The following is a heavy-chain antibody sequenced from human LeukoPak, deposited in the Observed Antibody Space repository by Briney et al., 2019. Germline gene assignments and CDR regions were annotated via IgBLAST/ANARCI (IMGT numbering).Heavy chain of an antibody. V-gene: IGHV3-21*01. CDR3: LFLFGQWELPKRYSFDY. D-gene: IGHD1-26*01. CDR1: GVTFKDYT. J-gene: IGHJ4*02. CDR2: MTRSGNDI. Sequence: GGSLRLSCVVSGVTFKDYTVNWGRQAPGKGLQWISSMTRSGNDIHYTHSVKGRFTLSRDNANNSLSLQLNILTSEDTPVYYCLFLFGQWELPKRYSFDYWGQGTPVTVS.